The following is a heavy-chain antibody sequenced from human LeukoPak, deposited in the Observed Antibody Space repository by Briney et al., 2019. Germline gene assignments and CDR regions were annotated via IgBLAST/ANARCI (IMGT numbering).Heavy chain of an antibody. CDR2: ISYDGSNK. V-gene: IGHV3-30*04. CDR1: GFTFSSYA. J-gene: IGHJ6*02. D-gene: IGHD6-13*01. CDR3: AREYSSSWSYYYGMDV. Sequence: GGSLRLSCAASGFTFSSYAMHWVRQAPGKGLELVAVISYDGSNKYYADSVKGRFTISRDNSKNTLYLQMNSLRAEDTAVYYCAREYSSSWSYYYGMDVWGQGTTVTVSS.